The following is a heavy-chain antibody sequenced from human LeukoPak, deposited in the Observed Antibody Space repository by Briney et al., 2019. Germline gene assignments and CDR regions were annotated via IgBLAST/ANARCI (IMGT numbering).Heavy chain of an antibody. Sequence: PGGSLRLSCAASGFTFSSYSMNWVRQAPGKGLEWVSYISSSSSTIYYADSVRGRSTISRDNAKNSLYLQMNSLRAEDTAVYCCARAYQPLLSTDYWGQGTLVTVSS. J-gene: IGHJ4*02. CDR3: ARAYQPLLSTDY. D-gene: IGHD2-2*01. V-gene: IGHV3-48*01. CDR2: ISSSSSTI. CDR1: GFTFSSYS.